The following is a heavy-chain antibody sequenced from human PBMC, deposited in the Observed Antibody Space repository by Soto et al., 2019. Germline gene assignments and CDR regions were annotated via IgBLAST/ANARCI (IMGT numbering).Heavy chain of an antibody. CDR1: GDTFSSYA. J-gene: IGHJ3*02. CDR3: DRQSRNSSSWYGDAFDI. CDR2: IIPIFGTA. V-gene: IGHV1-69*13. D-gene: IGHD6-13*01. Sequence: ASVKVSCKASGDTFSSYAISWVRQAPGQGLEWMGGIIPIFGTANYAQKFQGRVTITADESTSTAYMELSSLRSEDTAVYYCDRQSRNSSSWYGDAFDIWGQGTMVTVSS.